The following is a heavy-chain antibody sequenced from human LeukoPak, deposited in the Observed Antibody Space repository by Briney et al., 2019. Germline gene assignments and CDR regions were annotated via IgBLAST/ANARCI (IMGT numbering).Heavy chain of an antibody. CDR1: GYTFTGYY. Sequence: ASVKVSCKASGYTFTGYYMHWVRQAPGQGLDWMGWINPNSGGTNYAQKFQGRVTMTRETSISTAYMELSRLRSDDTAVYYCVRGGYYDILTGYLNYWGQGTLVTVSS. J-gene: IGHJ4*02. CDR3: VRGGYYDILTGYLNY. CDR2: INPNSGGT. V-gene: IGHV1-2*02. D-gene: IGHD3-9*01.